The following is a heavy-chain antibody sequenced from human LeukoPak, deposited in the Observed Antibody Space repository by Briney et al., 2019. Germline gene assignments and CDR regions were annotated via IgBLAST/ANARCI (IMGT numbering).Heavy chain of an antibody. V-gene: IGHV4-59*01. CDR3: ARGSPGAPFDFDY. D-gene: IGHD1-26*01. Sequence: SETLSLTCTVSGGSISSYYWSWIRQPLGKGLEWIGYIYYSGSTNYNPSLKSRVTISVDTSKNQFSLKLSSVTAADTAVYYCARGSPGAPFDFDYWGQGTLVTVSS. J-gene: IGHJ4*02. CDR2: IYYSGST. CDR1: GGSISSYY.